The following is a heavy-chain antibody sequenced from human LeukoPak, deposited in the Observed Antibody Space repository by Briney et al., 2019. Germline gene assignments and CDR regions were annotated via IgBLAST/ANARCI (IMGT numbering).Heavy chain of an antibody. Sequence: PGGSLRLSCAASGFTFSSYGMSWVRQAPGKGLEWVSAISGSGGSTYYADSVKGRFTISRDNSKNTLYLQMNSLRAEDTAVYYCAKQRHGGYSYEFDYWGQGTLVTVSS. V-gene: IGHV3-23*01. D-gene: IGHD5-18*01. CDR3: AKQRHGGYSYEFDY. CDR1: GFTFSSYG. J-gene: IGHJ4*02. CDR2: ISGSGGST.